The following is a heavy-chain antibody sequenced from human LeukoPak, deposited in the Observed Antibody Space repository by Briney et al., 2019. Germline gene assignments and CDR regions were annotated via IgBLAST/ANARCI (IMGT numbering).Heavy chain of an antibody. D-gene: IGHD3-10*01. V-gene: IGHV1-3*04. J-gene: IGHJ4*02. CDR2: INTGNGNT. CDR3: ARDRPYYDSENGGL. CDR1: GYTFISYA. Sequence: ASVKVSCKASGYTFISYAMHWVRQAPGQRLEWMGWINTGNGNTKYSQKFQGRVTITRDTSASTVYMELSSLRSEDTAVYYCARDRPYYDSENGGLWGQGTLVTVSS.